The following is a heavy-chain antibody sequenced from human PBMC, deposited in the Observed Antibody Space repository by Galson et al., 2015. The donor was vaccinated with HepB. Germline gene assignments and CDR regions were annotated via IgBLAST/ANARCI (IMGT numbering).Heavy chain of an antibody. V-gene: IGHV3-33*01. D-gene: IGHD2-8*01. J-gene: IGHJ4*02. Sequence: SLRLSCAASGFTFSNYGMHWVRQAPGKGLEWVAVIWYDGSNKYYADSVKGRFTISRDNSKNTLYLQMNSLRAEDTAVYYCARDQNGGFSFDYWGQGNLVTVSS. CDR3: ARDQNGGFSFDY. CDR1: GFTFSNYG. CDR2: IWYDGSNK.